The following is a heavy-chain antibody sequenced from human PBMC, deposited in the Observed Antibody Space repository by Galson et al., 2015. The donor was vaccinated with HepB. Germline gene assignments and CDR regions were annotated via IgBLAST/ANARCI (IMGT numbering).Heavy chain of an antibody. CDR3: ARGRLPPSSLSIGPAAGGDY. Sequence: ETLSLTCAVYGGSFSGYFWSWIRQPPGKGLEWIGEINHSGSTNYNPSLKSRVTISVDTSKNQFSLKLSSVTAADTAVYYCARGRLPPSSLSIGPAAGGDYWGQGTLVTVSS. J-gene: IGHJ4*02. D-gene: IGHD2-2*01. V-gene: IGHV4-34*01. CDR1: GGSFSGYF. CDR2: INHSGST.